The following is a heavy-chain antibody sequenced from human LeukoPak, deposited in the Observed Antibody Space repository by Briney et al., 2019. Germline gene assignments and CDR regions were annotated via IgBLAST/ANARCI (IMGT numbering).Heavy chain of an antibody. J-gene: IGHJ4*02. CDR1: GYTFTIYD. CDR3: ARELVYCGGDCSHYFDY. D-gene: IGHD2-21*02. CDR2: MNPNSGNT. Sequence: EASVTVSFTSSGYTFTIYDINWGRQAPGQGLGRMGWMNPNSGNTGYAQKFQGRVTITRNTSISTAYMELSSLRSEDTAVYYCARELVYCGGDCSHYFDYWGQGTLVTVSS. V-gene: IGHV1-8*03.